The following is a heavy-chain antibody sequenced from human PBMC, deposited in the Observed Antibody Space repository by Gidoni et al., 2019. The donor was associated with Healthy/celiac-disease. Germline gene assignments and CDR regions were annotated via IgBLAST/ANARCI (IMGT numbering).Heavy chain of an antibody. V-gene: IGHV5-51*01. CDR3: ARHKGTATAIPTFYYYYYMDV. J-gene: IGHJ6*03. CDR1: GYSFTSYW. D-gene: IGHD2-2*02. Sequence: EVQLVQSGAEVQKPGESLKISCKGSGYSFTSYWICWVRQMPGKGLEWMGIIYPGDSDTRYSPSFQGQVTISADKSISTAYLQWSSLKASDTAMYYCARHKGTATAIPTFYYYYYMDVWGKGTTITVSS. CDR2: IYPGDSDT.